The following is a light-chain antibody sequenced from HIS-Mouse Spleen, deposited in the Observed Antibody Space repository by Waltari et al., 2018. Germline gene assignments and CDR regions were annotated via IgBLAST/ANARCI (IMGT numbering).Light chain of an antibody. CDR1: SLPKKY. V-gene: IGLV3-10*01. J-gene: IGLJ2*01. CDR3: YSTDSSGNHRV. Sequence: SYDLTQPPSVSVSPGQTARITCPADSLPKKYAYWYQQKSGQAPVLVTYEDSKRPSGIPERFSGSSSGTMATLTISGAQVEDEADYYCYSTDSSGNHRVFGGGTKLTVL. CDR2: EDS.